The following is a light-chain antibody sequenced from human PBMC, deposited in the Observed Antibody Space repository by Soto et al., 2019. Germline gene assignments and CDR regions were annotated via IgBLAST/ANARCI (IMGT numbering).Light chain of an antibody. Sequence: DIRMTQSRSTLSASVGDRVTIACRASQSISSWLAWYQQKPGKAPKLLIYKASSLESGVPSRFSVSGSGTEFTLTISSLQPDDFATYYCQQYNSYRRTFGQGTKVEIK. CDR3: QQYNSYRRT. CDR2: KAS. CDR1: QSISSW. J-gene: IGKJ1*01. V-gene: IGKV1-5*03.